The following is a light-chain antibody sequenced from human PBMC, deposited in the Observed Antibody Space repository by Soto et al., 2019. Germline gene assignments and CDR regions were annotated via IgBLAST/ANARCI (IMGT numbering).Light chain of an antibody. J-gene: IGKJ2*01. CDR3: QQYYSTPPT. CDR1: QTVLLSSNNKNY. CDR2: WAS. Sequence: DIVMTQSPDSLALSLGGRATINCKFRQTVLLSSNNKNYLAWYQQKPGQPPKLLIYWASTRESGVPDRFSGSGSGTDFTLTISSLQAEDVAVYYCQQYYSTPPTFGQGTTLEIK. V-gene: IGKV4-1*01.